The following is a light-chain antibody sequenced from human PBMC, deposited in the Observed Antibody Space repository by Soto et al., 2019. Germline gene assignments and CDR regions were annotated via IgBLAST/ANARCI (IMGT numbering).Light chain of an antibody. Sequence: DIQMTQSPSSLSASVGDRATITCRASQTMNNYLNWYQQKPGKAPKLLTYAASSLQSGVPSRFSRSGFGTDFTITITSLQPEDFATYYCQQTNSKPWTFGQGTRVEIK. V-gene: IGKV1-39*01. J-gene: IGKJ1*01. CDR1: QTMNNY. CDR3: QQTNSKPWT. CDR2: AAS.